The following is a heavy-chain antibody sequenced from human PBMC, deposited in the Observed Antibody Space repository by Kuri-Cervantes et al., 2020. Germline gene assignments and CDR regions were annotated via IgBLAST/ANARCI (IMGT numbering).Heavy chain of an antibody. CDR3: ARQLSDILVRGGDYYYYYYMDV. D-gene: IGHD3-10*01. CDR1: GGSISTYY. Sequence: SETLSLTCTVSGGSISTYYWSWIRQPPGKGLEWIGYIYYSGSTNYNPSLKSRVTKSVDKSKNQFSLKLSSVTAADTAVYFCARQLSDILVRGGDYYYYYYMDVWGQGTTVTVSS. J-gene: IGHJ6*03. V-gene: IGHV4-59*08. CDR2: IYYSGST.